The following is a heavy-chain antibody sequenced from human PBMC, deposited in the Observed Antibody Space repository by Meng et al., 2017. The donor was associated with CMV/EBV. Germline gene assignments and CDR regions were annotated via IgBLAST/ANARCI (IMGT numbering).Heavy chain of an antibody. J-gene: IGHJ3*02. CDR3: ASYPGYSGDRAFDI. V-gene: IGHV1-69*02. Sequence: SVKVSCKASGGTFSSYPISWVRQAPGQGLEWMGRIIPILGIANYAQKFQGRVTITADKSMSTAYMELSSLRSEDTAVYYCASYPGYSGDRAFDIWGQGTMVTVSS. CDR1: GGTFSSYP. D-gene: IGHD6-25*01. CDR2: IIPILGIA.